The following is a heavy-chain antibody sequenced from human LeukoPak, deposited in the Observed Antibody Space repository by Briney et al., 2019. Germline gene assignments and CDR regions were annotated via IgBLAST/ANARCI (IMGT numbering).Heavy chain of an antibody. CDR2: IYYSGST. V-gene: IGHV4-39*01. D-gene: IGHD5-18*01. CDR3: ASPRGYSYGHYYFDY. J-gene: IGHJ4*02. Sequence: SETLSLTCTVSGGSISSSSYYWGWIRQPPGKGLEWVGSIYYSGSTYHNPSLKSRVTISVDTSKNQFSLKLSSVTAADTAVYYCASPRGYSYGHYYFDYWGQGTLVTVSS. CDR1: GGSISSSSYY.